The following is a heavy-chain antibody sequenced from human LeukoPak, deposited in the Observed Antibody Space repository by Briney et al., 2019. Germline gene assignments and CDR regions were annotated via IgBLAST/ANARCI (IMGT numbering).Heavy chain of an antibody. CDR2: IYHSGST. V-gene: IGHV4-30-2*01. CDR3: ARVVPAATFDY. Sequence: PSQTLSLTCAVSGGSLTSGGYSCSWIRHPPGKGLEWIGYIYHSGSTYYDQSLKGRVTISVVRSKNKFSLKLSSVTAADTAVYYCARVVPAATFDYWGQGNLVIVSS. D-gene: IGHD2-2*01. CDR1: GGSLTSGGYS. J-gene: IGHJ4*02.